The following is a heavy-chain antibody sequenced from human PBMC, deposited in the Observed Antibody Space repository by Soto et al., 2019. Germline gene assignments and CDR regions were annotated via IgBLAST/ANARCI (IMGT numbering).Heavy chain of an antibody. J-gene: IGHJ4*02. CDR1: XXXXTSXG. CDR2: ISAYNGNT. Sequence: QVQLVQSGAEVKKPGASVKVSXXXSXXXXTSXGIXXXXQAXXQGLEWMGWISAYNGNTNYAQKLQGRVTMTTDTSTSTAYMELRSLRSDDTAVYYXAXDHXAYFDYWGQGTLVTVSS. CDR3: AXDHXAYFDY. V-gene: IGHV1-18*01.